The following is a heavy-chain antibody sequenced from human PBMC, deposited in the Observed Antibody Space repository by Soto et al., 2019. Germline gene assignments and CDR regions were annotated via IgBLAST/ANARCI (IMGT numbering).Heavy chain of an antibody. CDR2: IDYIGNT. CDR1: DGSIGSDY. J-gene: IGHJ4*02. Sequence: SETLSLTCTVSDGSIGSDYWSWIRQPPGKGLEWLGNIDYIGNTNYNPSLKSRVTMSIDTSKNQFSLKLSSVTAADTAVYYCARLTGTKRSFDYWGQGTLVTVSS. D-gene: IGHD1-7*01. CDR3: ARLTGTKRSFDY. V-gene: IGHV4-59*08.